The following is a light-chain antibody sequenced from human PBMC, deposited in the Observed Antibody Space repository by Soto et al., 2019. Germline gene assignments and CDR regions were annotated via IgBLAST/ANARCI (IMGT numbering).Light chain of an antibody. CDR2: GAS. V-gene: IGKV3-15*01. J-gene: IGKJ2*01. CDR1: QSVGSS. CDR3: QQYNNWPPYT. Sequence: EIVLTQSPATLSVSPGERATLSCGASQSVGSSLAWYQQKPGQAPRLLIYGASIRATGIPARFSGSGSGSAFTLTISTLQSEDFAVYYCQQYNNWPPYTCGQGTKADIK.